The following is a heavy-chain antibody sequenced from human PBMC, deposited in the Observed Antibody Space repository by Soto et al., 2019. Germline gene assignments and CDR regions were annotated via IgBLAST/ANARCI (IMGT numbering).Heavy chain of an antibody. D-gene: IGHD4-17*01. Sequence: SETLSLTCTVSGGSISSSSYYWGWIRQPPGKGLEWIGSIYYSGSTYYNPSLKSRVTISVDTSKNQFSLKLSSVTAADTAVYYCARRSTYGDYYFDYWGQGTLVTVSS. V-gene: IGHV4-39*01. CDR1: GGSISSSSYY. J-gene: IGHJ4*02. CDR3: ARRSTYGDYYFDY. CDR2: IYYSGST.